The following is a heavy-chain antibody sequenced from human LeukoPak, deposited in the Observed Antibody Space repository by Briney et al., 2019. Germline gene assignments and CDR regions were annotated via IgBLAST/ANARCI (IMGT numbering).Heavy chain of an antibody. Sequence: PGFSHTLPSLFFQFSTTSYSIPSVRHPPPKGLESVSAIRGSGGSTYYADSVKGRFTISRDHSKNTLYLQMNSLRAEDKSVYYCAKGDPPPRGPDYDFWSAHYGMDLWGQGTPVSVSS. CDR3: AKGDPPPRGPDYDFWSAHYGMDL. CDR1: QFSTTSYS. V-gene: IGHV3-23*01. J-gene: IGHJ6*02. D-gene: IGHD3-3*01. CDR2: IRGSGGST.